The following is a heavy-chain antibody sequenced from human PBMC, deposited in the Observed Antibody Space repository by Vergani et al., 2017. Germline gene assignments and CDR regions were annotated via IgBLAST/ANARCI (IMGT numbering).Heavy chain of an antibody. V-gene: IGHV4-39*01. Sequence: QVQLQESGPGLVKPSETLSLTCTVSGGSISSSSYYWGWIRQPPGKGLEWIGSIYYSGSTYYNPSLKSRVTISVDTSKNQFSLKLSSVTAADTAVYYCARLQLWLEYFQHWGQGTLVTVSS. CDR1: GGSISSSSYY. CDR3: ARLQLWLEYFQH. CDR2: IYYSGST. D-gene: IGHD5-18*01. J-gene: IGHJ1*01.